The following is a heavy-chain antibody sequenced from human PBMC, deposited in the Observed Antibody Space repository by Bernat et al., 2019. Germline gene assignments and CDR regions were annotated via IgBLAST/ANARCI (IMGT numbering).Heavy chain of an antibody. Sequence: QVQLVQSGAEVKKPGSSVKVSCKASGGTFSSYAISWVRQALGQGLEWMGGTIPIFGIANYAQKFQGRVTITADKSTSTAYMELSSLRSEDTAVYYCAGPDCSSTSCLENYFDYWGQGTLVTVSS. V-gene: IGHV1-69*17. CDR1: GGTFSSYA. D-gene: IGHD2-2*01. J-gene: IGHJ4*02. CDR3: AGPDCSSTSCLENYFDY. CDR2: TIPIFGIA.